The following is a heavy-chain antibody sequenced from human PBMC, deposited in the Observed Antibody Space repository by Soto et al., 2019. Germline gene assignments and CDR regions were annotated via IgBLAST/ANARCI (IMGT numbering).Heavy chain of an antibody. D-gene: IGHD3-10*01. J-gene: IGHJ5*02. CDR3: AADRDLGHGWFDP. Sequence: SVKVSCKASGFTFSTSSMQWVRQVPGQRLEWIGWIVLASGSTNYAQRFQERVSLRRDMSTSTAYMELSSLMSEDTAVYYCAADRDLGHGWFDPWGQGTLVTVSS. CDR1: GFTFSTSS. CDR2: IVLASGST. V-gene: IGHV1-58*02.